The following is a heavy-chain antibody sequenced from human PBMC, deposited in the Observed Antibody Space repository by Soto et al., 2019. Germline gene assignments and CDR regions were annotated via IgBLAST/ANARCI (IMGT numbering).Heavy chain of an antibody. J-gene: IGHJ4*02. CDR3: AREFRFEAAEFDY. CDR2: VHFSGST. Sequence: ETLSLTCTVSGGSISSSSFYLSWIRQPPGKGLEWIGNVHFSGSTDYNPSLRSRVSMSLDTSTNKFSLNLSSVTAADTAVYFCAREFRFEAAEFDYWGQGAQVTVS. V-gene: IGHV4-61*01. D-gene: IGHD6-13*01. CDR1: GGSISSSSFY.